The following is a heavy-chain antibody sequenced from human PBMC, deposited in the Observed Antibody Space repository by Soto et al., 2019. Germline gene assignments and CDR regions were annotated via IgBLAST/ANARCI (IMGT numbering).Heavy chain of an antibody. CDR3: ARLYDSSGYFFDY. J-gene: IGHJ4*02. CDR1: GFTFSSYW. CDR2: IKQDGSEK. V-gene: IGHV3-7*01. D-gene: IGHD3-22*01. Sequence: GGSLRLSCAASGFTFSSYWMSWVRQAPGKGLEWVAHIKQDGSEKYYVDSVKGRFTISRDNAKNSLYLQMNSLLAEVTAVYYCARLYDSSGYFFDYWGQGTLVTVSS.